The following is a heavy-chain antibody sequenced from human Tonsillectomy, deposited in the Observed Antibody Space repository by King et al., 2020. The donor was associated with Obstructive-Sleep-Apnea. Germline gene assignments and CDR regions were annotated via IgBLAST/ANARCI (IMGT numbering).Heavy chain of an antibody. CDR3: AGVHYGDYVWQAFDI. Sequence: VQLVESGGGLVKPGGSLRLSCAASGFTFSSYSMNWVRQAPGKGLEWVSSISSSSSYIYYADSVKGRFTISRDNATNSLYLQMNSLRAEDTAVYYCAGVHYGDYVWQAFDIWGQGTMVTVSS. CDR2: ISSSSSYI. V-gene: IGHV3-21*01. J-gene: IGHJ3*02. D-gene: IGHD4-17*01. CDR1: GFTFSSYS.